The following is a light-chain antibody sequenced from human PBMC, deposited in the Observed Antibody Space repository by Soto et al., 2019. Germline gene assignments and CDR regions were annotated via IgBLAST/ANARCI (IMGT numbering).Light chain of an antibody. Sequence: QPVLTQSPSASASLGASVKLTCTLSSGHSSYAIAWHQQQPEKGPRYLMKLNSDGSHSKGDGNPDRFSGSSSGAERYLTISSLQSEDEADYYCQTWGTGIRVFGGGTKLTVL. J-gene: IGLJ3*02. V-gene: IGLV4-69*01. CDR2: LNSDGSH. CDR1: SGHSSYA. CDR3: QTWGTGIRV.